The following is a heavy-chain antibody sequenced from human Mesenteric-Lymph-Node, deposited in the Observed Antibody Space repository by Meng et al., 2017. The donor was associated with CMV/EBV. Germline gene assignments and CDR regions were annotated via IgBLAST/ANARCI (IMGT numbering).Heavy chain of an antibody. Sequence: GGSLRLSCAASGFTVSSDHMNWVRQAPGKGLEWVSVILNGGETYYADSVKGRFTISRDRSENTVNLQMNGLGAEDTAIYYCGRDPELTNGIDDWGQGTTVTVSS. J-gene: IGHJ6*02. CDR1: GFTVSSDH. D-gene: IGHD1-14*01. V-gene: IGHV3-53*01. CDR3: GRDPELTNGIDD. CDR2: ILNGGET.